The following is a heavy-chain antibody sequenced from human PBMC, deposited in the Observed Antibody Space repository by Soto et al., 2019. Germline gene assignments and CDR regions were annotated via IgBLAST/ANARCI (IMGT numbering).Heavy chain of an antibody. CDR1: GFSLSTSGVG. D-gene: IGHD7-27*01. CDR2: IYWDDDK. J-gene: IGHJ4*02. CDR3: AHSLIPNWGSRGAFDY. V-gene: IGHV2-5*02. Sequence: QITLKESGPTLVKPTQTLTLTCTFSGFSLSTSGVGVGWIRPPPGKTLEWLALIYWDDDKRYSPSLKSRLTITKDTSKNQVVLTMTNMDPVATATYYCAHSLIPNWGSRGAFDYWGQGTLVTVSS.